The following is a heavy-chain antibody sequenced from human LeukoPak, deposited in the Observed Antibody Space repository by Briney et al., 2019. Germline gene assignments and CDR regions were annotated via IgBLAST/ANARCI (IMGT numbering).Heavy chain of an antibody. CDR2: ISDSGGST. V-gene: IGHV3-23*01. CDR1: GITLSNYG. CDR3: AKRGVVIRVILVGFHKEAYYFES. J-gene: IGHJ4*02. Sequence: PGGSLRLSCAVSGITLSNYGMSWVRQAPGKGLEWVAGISDSGGSTKYADSVKGRFTISRDSSKNTLFLQMNSLRAEDTAVYFCAKRGVVIRVILVGFHKEAYYFESWGQGALVTVSS. D-gene: IGHD3-22*01.